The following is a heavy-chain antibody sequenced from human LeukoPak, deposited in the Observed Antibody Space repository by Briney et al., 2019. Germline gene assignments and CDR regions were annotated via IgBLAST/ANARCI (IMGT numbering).Heavy chain of an antibody. CDR2: ISGSGGST. V-gene: IGHV3-23*01. D-gene: IGHD3-10*01. J-gene: IGHJ5*02. CDR1: GFTFSSYA. CDR3: AKEWSYYGSGSYGNNWFDP. Sequence: GGSRRLSCAASGFTFSSYAMSWVRQAPGKGLEWVSAISGSGGSTYYADSVKGRFTISRDNSKNTLYLQMNSLRAEDTAVYYCAKEWSYYGSGSYGNNWFDPWGQGTLVTVSS.